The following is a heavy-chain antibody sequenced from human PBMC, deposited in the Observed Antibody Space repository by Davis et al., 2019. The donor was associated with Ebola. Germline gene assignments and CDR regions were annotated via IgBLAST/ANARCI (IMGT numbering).Heavy chain of an antibody. CDR1: GFTFSSYA. V-gene: IGHV3-23*01. Sequence: PGGSLRLSCAASGFTFSSYAMSWVRQAPGKGLEWVSAISGSGGSTYYADSVKGRFTISRDNSKNTLYLQMNSLRAEDTAVYYCAKDSYSSSSFGIGYWGQGTLVTVSS. CDR2: ISGSGGST. D-gene: IGHD6-6*01. CDR3: AKDSYSSSSFGIGY. J-gene: IGHJ4*02.